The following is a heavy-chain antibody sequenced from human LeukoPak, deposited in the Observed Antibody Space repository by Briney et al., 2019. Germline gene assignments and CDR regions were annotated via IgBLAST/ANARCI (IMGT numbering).Heavy chain of an antibody. CDR3: ARDRPIYS. D-gene: IGHD4-11*01. CDR1: GFTFSSYA. V-gene: IGHV3-23*01. Sequence: GGSLRLSCAASGFTFSSYAMSWVRQAPGKGLEWVSTLSGTGGSTYYADSVKGRFTISRDNSKNTLYLQVSSLRAEDTAVYYCARDRPIYSWGQGTLVTVSS. J-gene: IGHJ4*02. CDR2: LSGTGGST.